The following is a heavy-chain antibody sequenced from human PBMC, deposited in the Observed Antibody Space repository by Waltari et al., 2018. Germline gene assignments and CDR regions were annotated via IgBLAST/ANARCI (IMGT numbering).Heavy chain of an antibody. J-gene: IGHJ4*02. CDR1: GFPFTNYA. Sequence: EVQLLESGGGLVQPGGSLRLSCEASGFPFTNYAMNWVRQAPGKGTEWVSAISGSGESTYYADSVKGRFSISRDNPKNTLYLQMSSLRAEDTAVYYCATSNSGGRRGFDYWGQGTLVTVSS. CDR2: ISGSGEST. CDR3: ATSNSGGRRGFDY. D-gene: IGHD2-15*01. V-gene: IGHV3-23*01.